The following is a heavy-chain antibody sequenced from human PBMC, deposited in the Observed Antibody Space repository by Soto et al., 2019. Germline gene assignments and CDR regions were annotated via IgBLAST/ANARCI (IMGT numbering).Heavy chain of an antibody. CDR2: ISGSGGST. J-gene: IGHJ6*02. Sequence: GGSLRLSCAASGFTFSSYAMSWVRQAPGKGLEWVSAISGSGGSTYYADSVKGRFTISRDNSKNTLYLQMNSLRAGYTAVYYCAKGEGVRWFGEPSLGGMEVWGQGTTVTVSS. V-gene: IGHV3-23*01. CDR1: GFTFSSYA. D-gene: IGHD3-10*01. CDR3: AKGEGVRWFGEPSLGGMEV.